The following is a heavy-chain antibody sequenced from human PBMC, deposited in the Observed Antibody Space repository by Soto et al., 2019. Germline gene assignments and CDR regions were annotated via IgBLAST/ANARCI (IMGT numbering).Heavy chain of an antibody. D-gene: IGHD3-10*01. CDR1: GGSISSYY. J-gene: IGHJ6*03. CDR2: IYYSGST. Sequence: PSETLSLTCTVSGGSISSYYWSWIRQPPGKGLEWIGYIYYSGSTNYNPSLKSRVTISVDTSKNQFSLKLSSVTAADTAVYYCARVTFASSRDYYYYLIDVWGKGSSVTGSS. V-gene: IGHV4-59*01. CDR3: ARVTFASSRDYYYYLIDV.